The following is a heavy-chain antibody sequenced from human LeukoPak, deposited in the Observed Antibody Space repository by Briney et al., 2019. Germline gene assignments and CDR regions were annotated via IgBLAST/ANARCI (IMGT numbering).Heavy chain of an antibody. J-gene: IGHJ4*02. CDR3: ARDRTHYYESSGYYSRWEY. CDR1: GYIFTGYY. Sequence: ASVKVSCKASGYIFTGYYMHWVRQAPGQGLEWMGLINPSGGNTRYAQKFQDRVTMTRDTSTSTVYMELSSLRSEDTAMYYCARDRTHYYESSGYYSRWEYWGQGTLITVSS. CDR2: INPSGGNT. D-gene: IGHD3-22*01. V-gene: IGHV1-46*01.